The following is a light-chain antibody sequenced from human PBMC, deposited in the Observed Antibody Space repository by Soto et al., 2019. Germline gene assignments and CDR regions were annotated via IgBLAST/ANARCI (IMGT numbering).Light chain of an antibody. CDR2: DVN. V-gene: IGLV2-14*03. Sequence: QSVLTQPASVSGSPGQSITISCTGTSSDIGAYNFVSWYQQHPGKAPKLMLYDVNIRPSGVSNRFSGSKSGTTASLTISGLQAEAEADYYFTSWTTSTTMIFGGGTKLTVL. CDR1: SSDIGAYNF. CDR3: TSWTTSTTMI. J-gene: IGLJ2*01.